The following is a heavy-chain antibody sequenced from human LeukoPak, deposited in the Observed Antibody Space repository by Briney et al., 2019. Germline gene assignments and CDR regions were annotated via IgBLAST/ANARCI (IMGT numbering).Heavy chain of an antibody. J-gene: IGHJ6*02. Sequence: GGSLRLSCAASGFIFSSYWMHWVRQAPGKGLVWVSRINSDGSSTSYADSVKGRFTVSRDNAKNSLYLQMNSLRAEDTAVYYCARDRYCSSTSCYSGMDVWGQGTTVTVSS. CDR3: ARDRYCSSTSCYSGMDV. V-gene: IGHV3-74*01. CDR1: GFIFSSYW. CDR2: INSDGSST. D-gene: IGHD2-2*02.